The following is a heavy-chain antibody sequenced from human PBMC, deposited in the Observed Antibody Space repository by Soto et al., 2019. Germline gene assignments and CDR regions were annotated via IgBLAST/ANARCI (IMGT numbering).Heavy chain of an antibody. V-gene: IGHV3-21*04. D-gene: IGHD3-22*01. J-gene: IGHJ6*02. CDR3: ARWYGVDYYDSSGYYAGPRDLDYYYGMDV. CDR2: ISSSSSYI. CDR1: GFTFSSYS. Sequence: GGSLRLSCAASGFTFSSYSMNWVRQAPGKGLEWVSSISSSSSYIYYADSVKGRFTISRDNAKNSLYLQMNSLRSDDTAVYYCARWYGVDYYDSSGYYAGPRDLDYYYGMDVWGQGTTVTVSS.